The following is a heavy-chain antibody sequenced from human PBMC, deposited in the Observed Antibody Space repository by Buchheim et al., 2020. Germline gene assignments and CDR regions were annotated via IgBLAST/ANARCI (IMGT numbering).Heavy chain of an antibody. CDR2: IYYSGST. Sequence: QLQLQESGPGLVKPSETLSLTCTVSGGSISSSSYYWGWIRQPPGKGLEWIGSIYYSGSTYYNPSLKSRVTISVDTSKNQFSLKLSSVTAADTAVYYCATEAAATPTRGHWFDPWGQGTL. CDR1: GGSISSSSYY. V-gene: IGHV4-39*07. J-gene: IGHJ5*02. D-gene: IGHD6-13*01. CDR3: ATEAAATPTRGHWFDP.